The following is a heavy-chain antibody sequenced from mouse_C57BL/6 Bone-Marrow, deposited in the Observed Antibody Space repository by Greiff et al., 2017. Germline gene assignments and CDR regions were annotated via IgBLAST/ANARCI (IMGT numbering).Heavy chain of an antibody. V-gene: IGHV1-74*01. CDR2: IHPSDSDT. J-gene: IGHJ4*01. Sequence: QVQLKQPGAELVKPGASVKVSCKASGYTFTSYWMHWVKQRPGQGLEWIGRIHPSDSDTNYNQKFKGKATLTVDKSSSTAYMQLSSLTSEDSAVYYCATPLYYYGSTYAMDYWGQGTSVTVSS. D-gene: IGHD1-1*01. CDR1: GYTFTSYW. CDR3: ATPLYYYGSTYAMDY.